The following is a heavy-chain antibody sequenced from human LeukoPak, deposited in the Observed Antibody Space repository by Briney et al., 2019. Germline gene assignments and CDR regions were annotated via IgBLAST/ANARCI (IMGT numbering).Heavy chain of an antibody. CDR2: ISGSGGST. V-gene: IGHV3-23*01. CDR1: GFTFSSYA. D-gene: IGHD3-22*01. J-gene: IGHJ4*02. Sequence: HPGGSLRLSCAASGFTFSSYAMSWVRQAPGKGLEWVSAISGSGGSTYYADSVKGRFTISRDNSKNTLYLQMNSLRAEDTAVYYCAKDLSVMTWTVVVAYFDSWGQGTLVTVSS. CDR3: AKDLSVMTWTVVVAYFDS.